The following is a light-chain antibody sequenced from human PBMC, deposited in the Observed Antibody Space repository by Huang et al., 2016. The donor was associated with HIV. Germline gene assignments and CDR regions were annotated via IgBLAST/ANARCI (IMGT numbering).Light chain of an antibody. CDR2: EAS. CDR3: QHYRSFPWT. J-gene: IGKJ1*01. V-gene: IGKV1-5*03. CDR1: QSVGTW. Sequence: DIQMTQSSATLSASVGDRVTIPCRASQSVGTWLAWYQQKPGKAPKLLIYEASTLESGVPARFSGGGSGTEFTRTINSLQPDDFATYYCQHYRSFPWTFGQGTKVE.